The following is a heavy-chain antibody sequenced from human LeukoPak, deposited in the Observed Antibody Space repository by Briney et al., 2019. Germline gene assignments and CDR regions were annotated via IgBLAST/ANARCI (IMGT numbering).Heavy chain of an antibody. J-gene: IGHJ4*02. V-gene: IGHV3-48*01. CDR3: AGHGSGSYHMFDY. Sequence: GGSLRLSCAASGFTFNNSDMNWVRQAPGKGLEWVSSISSSGSTLYYGDSVKGRFSISRDNAKNSLYLQMNSLRAEDTAVYYCAGHGSGSYHMFDYWGQGTLVTVSS. CDR2: ISSSGSTL. D-gene: IGHD3-10*01. CDR1: GFTFNNSD.